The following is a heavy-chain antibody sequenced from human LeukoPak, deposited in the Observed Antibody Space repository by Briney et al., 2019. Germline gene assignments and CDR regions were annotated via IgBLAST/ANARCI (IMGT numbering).Heavy chain of an antibody. D-gene: IGHD2-2*01. J-gene: IGHJ6*02. CDR3: ARDPGGRYCSSTSCPSYYYGMDV. Sequence: ASVTVSFTASVGTFSSYAISWVRQAPGQGLEWMGRIIPILGIANYAQKFQGRVTITADKSTSTAYMELSSLRSDDTAVYYCARDPGGRYCSSTSCPSYYYGMDVWGQGTTVTVSS. CDR2: IIPILGIA. V-gene: IGHV1-69*04. CDR1: VGTFSSYA.